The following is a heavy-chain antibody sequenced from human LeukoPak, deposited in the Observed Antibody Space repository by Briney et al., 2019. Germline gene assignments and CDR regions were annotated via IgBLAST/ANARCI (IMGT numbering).Heavy chain of an antibody. CDR3: ARLVGATWFGP. CDR2: ISGSGRT. CDR1: GGSVNSGNYY. D-gene: IGHD1-26*01. Sequence: SETLSLTCTVSGGSVNSGNYYWSWIRQPPGKGLECIGYISGSGRTNYNPSLQSRVTISVDTSKSQFSLRLSSMTAADTAVYYCARLVGATWFGPWGQGTLVTVSS. V-gene: IGHV4-61*01. J-gene: IGHJ5*02.